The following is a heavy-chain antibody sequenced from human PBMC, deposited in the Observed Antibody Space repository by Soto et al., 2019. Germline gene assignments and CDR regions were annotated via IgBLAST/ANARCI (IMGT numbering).Heavy chain of an antibody. V-gene: IGHV1-69*12. D-gene: IGHD5-12*01. CDR2: IIPIFGTV. Sequence: QVQLVQSGAEVKKPGSSVKVSCKASGGTFSNYPISWVRQAPGQGLEWMGGIIPIFGTVNYAQKFQGRVTITADASTRTAYMALSSLRSEDTAVYYCARGNHRWLQLWYFDLWGRGTLVTVSS. CDR1: GGTFSNYP. J-gene: IGHJ2*01. CDR3: ARGNHRWLQLWYFDL.